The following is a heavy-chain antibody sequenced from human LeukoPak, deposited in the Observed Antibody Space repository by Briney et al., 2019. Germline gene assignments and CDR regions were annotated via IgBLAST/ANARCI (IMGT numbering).Heavy chain of an antibody. D-gene: IGHD5-18*01. CDR3: ARDEYSYGFLYYYMDV. J-gene: IGHJ6*03. CDR2: IKQDGSEK. CDR1: GFTFSSYW. V-gene: IGHV3-7*01. Sequence: GGSLRLSCAASGFTFSSYWMSWVRQAPGKGLEWVANIKQDGSEKYYVDSVKGRFTIPRDNAKNSLYLQMNSLRAEDTAVYYCARDEYSYGFLYYYMDVWGKGTTVTVSS.